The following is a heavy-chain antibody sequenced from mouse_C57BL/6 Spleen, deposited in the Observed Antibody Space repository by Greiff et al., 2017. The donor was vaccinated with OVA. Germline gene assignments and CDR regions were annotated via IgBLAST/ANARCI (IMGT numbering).Heavy chain of an antibody. CDR2: INPYNGDT. CDR1: GYSFTGYF. CDR3: ARRGPGENAMDY. J-gene: IGHJ4*01. V-gene: IGHV1-20*01. Sequence: EVQLQESGPELVKPGDSVKISCKASGYSFTGYFMNWVMQSHGKSLEWIGRINPYNGDTFYNQKFKGKATLTVDKSSSTAHMELRSLTSEDSAVYYCARRGPGENAMDYWGQGTSVTVSS.